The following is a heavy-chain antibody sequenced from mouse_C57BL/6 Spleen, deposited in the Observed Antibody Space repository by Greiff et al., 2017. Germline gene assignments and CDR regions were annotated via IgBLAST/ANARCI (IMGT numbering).Heavy chain of an antibody. J-gene: IGHJ1*03. Sequence: VQLQQSGPELVKPGASVKISCKASGYAFSSSWMNWVKQRPGQGLEWIGRIYPGDGDTNYNGKFKGKATLTADKSSSTAYMQLSSLTSEDSAVYFCATSLGILWDFDVWGTGTTVTVSS. V-gene: IGHV1-82*01. D-gene: IGHD1-1*02. CDR1: GYAFSSSW. CDR2: IYPGDGDT. CDR3: ATSLGILWDFDV.